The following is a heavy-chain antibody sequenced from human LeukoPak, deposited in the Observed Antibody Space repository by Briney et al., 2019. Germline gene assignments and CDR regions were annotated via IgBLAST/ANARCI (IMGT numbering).Heavy chain of an antibody. J-gene: IGHJ4*02. D-gene: IGHD3-22*01. Sequence: GGSLRLSCAASGFTFNNYWMSWVRQAPGKGLQWVANIKQDGSQKFYVDSVKGRFTISRDNSKNTLYLQMNSLRAEDTAVYYCAKEAYYYDSSGYYYGPYYFDYWGQGTLVTVSS. CDR2: IKQDGSQK. CDR3: AKEAYYYDSSGYYYGPYYFDY. CDR1: GFTFNNYW. V-gene: IGHV3-7*01.